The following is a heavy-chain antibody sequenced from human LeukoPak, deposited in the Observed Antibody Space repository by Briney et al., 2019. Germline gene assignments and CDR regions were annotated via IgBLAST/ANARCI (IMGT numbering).Heavy chain of an antibody. CDR1: GFTFSSYA. V-gene: IGHV3-30-3*01. CDR3: ARECGDIVVVPAATGGAFDI. CDR2: ISYDGSNE. J-gene: IGHJ3*02. Sequence: GRSLRLSCAASGFTFSSYAMHWVRQAPGKGLEWVAVISYDGSNEYYADSVKGRFTISRDNSKNTLYLQMNSLRAEDTAVYYCARECGDIVVVPAATGGAFDIWGQGTMVTVSS. D-gene: IGHD2-2*01.